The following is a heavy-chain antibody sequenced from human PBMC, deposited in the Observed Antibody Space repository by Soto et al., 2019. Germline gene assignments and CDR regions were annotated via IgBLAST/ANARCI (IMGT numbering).Heavy chain of an antibody. Sequence: PGGSLRLSCAASGFTVSSNYMSWVRQAPGKGLEWVSVIYSGGSTYYADSVKGRFTISRDNSKNTLYLQMNSLRAEDTAVYYCATDFGYSYGSPQGLGWGQGTLVTVSS. D-gene: IGHD5-18*01. J-gene: IGHJ4*02. CDR3: ATDFGYSYGSPQGLG. V-gene: IGHV3-53*01. CDR1: GFTVSSNY. CDR2: IYSGGST.